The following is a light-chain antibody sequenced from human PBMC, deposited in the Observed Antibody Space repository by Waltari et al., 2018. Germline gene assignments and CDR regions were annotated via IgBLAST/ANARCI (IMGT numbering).Light chain of an antibody. V-gene: IGKV3-20*01. CDR3: QQHGTLPAT. CDR1: QTVGSSS. J-gene: IGKJ1*01. CDR2: RAS. Sequence: EIVLTQSPGTASLSPGARVTLSCRASQTVGSSSLAWYQPKPGQAPRLVIYRASRRATGFPDRFSGSGSGTEFSLTISRLEPEDFAVYYCQQHGTLPATFGQGTKVEIK.